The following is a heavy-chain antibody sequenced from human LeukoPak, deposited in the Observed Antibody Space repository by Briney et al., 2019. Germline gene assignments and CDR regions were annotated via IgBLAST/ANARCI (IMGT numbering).Heavy chain of an antibody. CDR3: ARGRRTTIPKY. J-gene: IGHJ4*02. Sequence: ASVKVSCKASGYTFTDYGVTWVRQAPGQGLGWMGWVSPNTGNTNYAQKFQSRVTMTTDTSTTTGYMELKSLTSDDTAVYYCARGRRTTIPKYWGQGTRVTVSS. CDR2: VSPNTGNT. D-gene: IGHD4-11*01. V-gene: IGHV1-18*04. CDR1: GYTFTDYG.